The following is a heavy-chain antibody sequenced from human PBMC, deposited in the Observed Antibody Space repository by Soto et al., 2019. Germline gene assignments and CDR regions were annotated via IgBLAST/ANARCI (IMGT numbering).Heavy chain of an antibody. Sequence: GGSLRLSCAASGFSFRTYAMSWVRQAPGMGLEWVSTISGSDDSTYYADSVKGRFTISRDNSKNTLHLQMNSLRAEDTAVYYCANELKDDYGDHPAIDYWGQGTLVTVSS. CDR2: ISGSDDST. J-gene: IGHJ4*02. V-gene: IGHV3-23*01. D-gene: IGHD4-17*01. CDR1: GFSFRTYA. CDR3: ANELKDDYGDHPAIDY.